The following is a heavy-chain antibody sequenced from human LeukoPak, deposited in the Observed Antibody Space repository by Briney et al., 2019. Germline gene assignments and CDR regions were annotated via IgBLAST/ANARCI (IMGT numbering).Heavy chain of an antibody. Sequence: ASVKVSCKASGYIFTGYYMHWVRQAPGQGLEWMGWINPNSGGTNYAKKFQGRVTMTRDTSISTAYMELSRLRSDDTAVYYCARENVVYGDYVYYFDYWGQGTLVTVSS. D-gene: IGHD4-17*01. CDR3: ARENVVYGDYVYYFDY. V-gene: IGHV1-2*02. J-gene: IGHJ4*02. CDR1: GYIFTGYY. CDR2: INPNSGGT.